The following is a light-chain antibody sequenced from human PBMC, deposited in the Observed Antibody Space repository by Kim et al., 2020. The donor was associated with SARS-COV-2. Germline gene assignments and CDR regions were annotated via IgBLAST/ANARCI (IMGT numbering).Light chain of an antibody. CDR2: DAS. J-gene: IGKJ2*01. CDR3: QLYDTALNT. CDR1: QSISSW. V-gene: IGKV1-5*01. Sequence: IQMTQSPSTLSASVGDRVTITCRASQSISSWLAWYQQKPGKAPNLLIYDASSLESGVPSRFSGRGSGTEFTLTISSLQHDDFATYYCQLYDTALNTFGQGPKLEI.